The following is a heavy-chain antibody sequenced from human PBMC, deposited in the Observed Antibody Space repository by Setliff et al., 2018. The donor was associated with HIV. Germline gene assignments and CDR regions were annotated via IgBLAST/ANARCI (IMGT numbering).Heavy chain of an antibody. CDR1: GYSFPTYW. V-gene: IGHV5-51*01. CDR2: IYPDESDS. Sequence: GESLKISCKGSGYSFPTYWIAWVRQMPGKGLEWMGVIYPDESDSRYSPSFRGQVTISADKSINTAYLQWSSLKASDTAMYYCARVDMGYYYDSSGYSHFDHWGQGTQVTVSS. D-gene: IGHD3-22*01. J-gene: IGHJ4*02. CDR3: ARVDMGYYYDSSGYSHFDH.